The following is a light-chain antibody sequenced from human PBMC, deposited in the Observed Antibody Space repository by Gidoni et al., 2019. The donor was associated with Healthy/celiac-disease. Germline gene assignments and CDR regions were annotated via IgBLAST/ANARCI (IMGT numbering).Light chain of an antibody. CDR2: ANN. CDR1: SYNIGAGYE. Sequence: QSVLTQPPSVSGDAGQRVTISCTGSSYNIGAGYELHWYPQLPGTAPKLLIYANNIRPSGVPDRFSGSKSGTSASLTITGLQSEDEADYYCQSYDSSLSVVVFGGGTKLTVL. CDR3: QSYDSSLSVVV. J-gene: IGLJ2*01. V-gene: IGLV1-40*01.